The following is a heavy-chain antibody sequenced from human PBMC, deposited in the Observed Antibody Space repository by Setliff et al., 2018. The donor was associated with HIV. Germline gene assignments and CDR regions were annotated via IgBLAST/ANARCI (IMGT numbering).Heavy chain of an antibody. V-gene: IGHV1-46*01. J-gene: IGHJ4*02. CDR2: MNCMNGDT. CDR3: ARETQTNSGSYLA. Sequence: ASVKVSCKTSGYTFVNYYVNWVRQAPGQGLEWIGIMNCMNGDTSYAQSLKGRVTVTRDTSTSTVYMDLSSLRPEDTAVYYRARETQTNSGSYLAWGQGTLVTVSS. CDR1: GYTFVNYY. D-gene: IGHD3-10*01.